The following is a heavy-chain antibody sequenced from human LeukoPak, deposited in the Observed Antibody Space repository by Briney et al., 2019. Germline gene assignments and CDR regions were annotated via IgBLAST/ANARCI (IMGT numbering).Heavy chain of an antibody. J-gene: IGHJ4*02. CDR2: INWNGGSI. CDR1: GFNFDDYG. V-gene: IGHV3-20*04. D-gene: IGHD2-15*01. CDR3: ARGYCRGDSCYYFDY. Sequence: GGSLRLSCAASGFNFDDYGMSWVRQAPGKGLEWVSGINWNGGSIGYADPVKGRFTISRDSAKNSLYLQMSGLRAEDTALYYCARGYCRGDSCYYFDYWGQGTLVTVSS.